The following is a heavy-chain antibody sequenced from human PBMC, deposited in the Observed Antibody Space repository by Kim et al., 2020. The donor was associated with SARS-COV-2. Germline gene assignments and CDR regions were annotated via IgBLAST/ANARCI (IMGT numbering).Heavy chain of an antibody. CDR2: TSYDGNNK. J-gene: IGHJ4*02. CDR1: GSTFSDYA. CDR3: AKASFYYYDNSGYSPFGY. Sequence: GGSLRLSCEASGSTFSDYAMHWVRQAPGKGLEWVAFTSYDGNNKDYIDSVKGRFTISRDNSKNMLYLQMNSLRAEDTAVYYCAKASFYYYDNSGYSPFGYWGQGTPVTVSS. D-gene: IGHD3-22*01. V-gene: IGHV3-30*18.